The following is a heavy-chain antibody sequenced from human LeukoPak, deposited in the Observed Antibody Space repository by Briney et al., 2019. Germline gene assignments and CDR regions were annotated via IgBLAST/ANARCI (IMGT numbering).Heavy chain of an antibody. V-gene: IGHV3-30*04. CDR3: ARDRPSTVFGVADYYYMDV. D-gene: IGHD3-3*01. CDR1: GFTFSSYA. J-gene: IGHJ6*03. CDR2: ISSGGSSK. Sequence: PGGSLRLSCAASGFTFSSYAMHWVRQAPGKGLEWVAVISSGGSSKHYAESVKGRFTISRDNSKSTLYLEMKSLRVEDTAVYSCARDRPSTVFGVADYYYMDVWGKGTTVTVSS.